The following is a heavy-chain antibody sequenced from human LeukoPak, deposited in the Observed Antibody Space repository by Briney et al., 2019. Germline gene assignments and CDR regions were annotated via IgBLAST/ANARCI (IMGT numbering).Heavy chain of an antibody. CDR3: AKGGSAFIAVAVLDYFDY. CDR2: ISWNSGSI. CDR1: GFTFDDYA. D-gene: IGHD6-19*01. J-gene: IGHJ4*02. V-gene: IGHV3-9*01. Sequence: GGSLRLSCAASGFTFDDYAMHWVRQAPGKGLEWVSGISWNSGSIGYADSVKGRSTISRDNAKNSLYLQMNSLRAEDTALYYCAKGGSAFIAVAVLDYFDYWGQGTLVTVSS.